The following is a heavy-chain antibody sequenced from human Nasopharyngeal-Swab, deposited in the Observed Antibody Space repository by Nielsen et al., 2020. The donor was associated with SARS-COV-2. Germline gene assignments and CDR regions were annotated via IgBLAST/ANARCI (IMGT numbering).Heavy chain of an antibody. D-gene: IGHD3-22*01. V-gene: IGHV3-23*01. CDR3: KRDYYDRSSYVGLVDY. J-gene: IGHJ4*02. CDR1: GFTLSGYA. CDR2: VSGSGRTT. Sequence: GGSLRLSCAASGFTLSGYAMSWVRQAPGKGLEWVSAVSGSGRTTYYADSVKGRFTISRDNSKNTLYLQMNNLRAEDTAVYYCKRDYYDRSSYVGLVDYWGQGTLVTVSS.